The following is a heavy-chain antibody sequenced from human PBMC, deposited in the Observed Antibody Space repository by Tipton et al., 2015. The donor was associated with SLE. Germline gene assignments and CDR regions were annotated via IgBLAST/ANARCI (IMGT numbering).Heavy chain of an antibody. CDR1: SGSISSRDYY. D-gene: IGHD1-26*01. J-gene: IGHJ3*02. CDR3: AAVAPPVGGTRGDAVDI. V-gene: IGHV4-39*07. CDR2: IYYSGNT. Sequence: PGLVKPSETLSLICTVSSGSISSRDYYWGWIRQSPVKGLEWIGSIYYSGNTYFNPSLKSRVTISLDTSKKQFSLKLTSVTAADTAVYYCAAVAPPVGGTRGDAVDIWGQGTMVTISS.